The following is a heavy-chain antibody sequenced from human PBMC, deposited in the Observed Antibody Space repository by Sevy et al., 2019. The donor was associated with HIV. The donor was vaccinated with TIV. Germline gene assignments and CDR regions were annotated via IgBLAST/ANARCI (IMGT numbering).Heavy chain of an antibody. V-gene: IGHV3-23*01. CDR3: AKGDRTFYGLDV. CDR1: GFTFSTYA. D-gene: IGHD2-15*01. CDR2: ISGSGGST. Sequence: GGSLRLSCAASGFTFSTYAMSWVRQAPGKGLEWVSAISGSGGSTYYADSVEGRFTISRDKSKNTLYLQMNSLTAEDTAVCFSAKGDRTFYGLDVWGQGTTVTVSS. J-gene: IGHJ6*02.